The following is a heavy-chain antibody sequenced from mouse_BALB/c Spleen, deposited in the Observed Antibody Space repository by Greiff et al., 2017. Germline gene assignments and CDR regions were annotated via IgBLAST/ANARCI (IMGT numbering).Heavy chain of an antibody. J-gene: IGHJ3*01. CDR1: GFNIKDTY. Sequence: EVKLMESGAELVKPGASVKLSCTASGFNIKDTYMHWVKQRPEQGLEWIGRIDPANGNTKYDPKFQGKATITADTSSNTAYLQLSSLTSEDTAVYYCARRGYRYDWFAYWGQGTLVTVSA. D-gene: IGHD2-14*01. V-gene: IGHV14-3*02. CDR2: IDPANGNT. CDR3: ARRGYRYDWFAY.